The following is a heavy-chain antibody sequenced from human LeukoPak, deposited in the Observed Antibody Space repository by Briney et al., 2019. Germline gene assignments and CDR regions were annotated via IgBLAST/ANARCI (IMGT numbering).Heavy chain of an antibody. CDR2: FDPEDGET. CDR1: GYTLTELS. Sequence: GASVKVSFKVSGYTLTELSMHWVRQAPGKGLEWMGGFDPEDGETIYAQKFQGRVTMTEDTSTDTAYMELSSLTSDDTAVYYCARDPRAPGQPPFDYWGQGTLVTVSS. CDR3: ARDPRAPGQPPFDY. D-gene: IGHD4/OR15-4a*01. V-gene: IGHV1-24*01. J-gene: IGHJ4*02.